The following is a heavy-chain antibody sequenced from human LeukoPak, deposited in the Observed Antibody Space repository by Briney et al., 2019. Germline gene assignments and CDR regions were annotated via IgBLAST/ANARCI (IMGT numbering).Heavy chain of an antibody. D-gene: IGHD3-9*01. Sequence: GRSLRLSCAASGFTFSSYAMHWVRQAPGKGLEWVAVISYDGSNKYYADSVKGRFTISRDNSKNTLYLQMNSLRAEDTAVYYCARGSDILSPFDHWGQGTLVTVSS. J-gene: IGHJ4*02. CDR3: ARGSDILSPFDH. CDR2: ISYDGSNK. CDR1: GFTFSSYA. V-gene: IGHV3-30-3*01.